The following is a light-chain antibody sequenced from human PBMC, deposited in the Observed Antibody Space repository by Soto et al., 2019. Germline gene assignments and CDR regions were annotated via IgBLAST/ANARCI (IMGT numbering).Light chain of an antibody. CDR2: NNN. CDR3: AAWDDSLNGVV. V-gene: IGLV1-44*01. J-gene: IGLJ2*01. CDR1: SSNIGSNT. Sequence: QSVLTQPPSASGTPGQRITISCSGSSSNIGSNTVNWYQQHPGRAPKLLIYNNNQRPSGVPDRFSGSKSGTSASLAISGLQSEDEADYYCAAWDDSLNGVVFGGGTKLTVL.